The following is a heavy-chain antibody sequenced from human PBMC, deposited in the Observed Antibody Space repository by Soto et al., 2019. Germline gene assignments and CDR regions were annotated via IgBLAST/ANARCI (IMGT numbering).Heavy chain of an antibody. CDR1: GGSFSGYY. D-gene: IGHD5-12*01. CDR3: ARGKDIRYYYYMDV. J-gene: IGHJ6*03. V-gene: IGHV4-34*01. Sequence: QVQLQQWGAGLLKPSETLSLTCAVYGGSFSGYYWSWIRQPPGKGLEWIGEINHSGSTNYNPSLKSRVTISVDTSKNQFSLKLSSVTAADTAVYYCARGKDIRYYYYMDVWGKGTTVTVSS. CDR2: INHSGST.